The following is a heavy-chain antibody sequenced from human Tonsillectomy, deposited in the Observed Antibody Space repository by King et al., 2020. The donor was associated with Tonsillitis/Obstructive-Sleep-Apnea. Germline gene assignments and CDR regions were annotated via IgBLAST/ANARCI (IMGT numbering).Heavy chain of an antibody. CDR2: IYPGDSDT. D-gene: IGHD1-1*01. J-gene: IGHJ3*02. V-gene: IGHV5-51*01. CDR3: ARHRTPGGPDAFDI. CDR1: GYTFTNYW. Sequence: QLVQSGAEVQKPGESLKISCKGSGYTFTNYWIGWVRQMPGKGLEWMGIIYPGDSDTRYSPSFQGQVTISADKSLSTAYLQWSTLKASDTAMYYCARHRTPGGPDAFDIWGLGTMVTVSS.